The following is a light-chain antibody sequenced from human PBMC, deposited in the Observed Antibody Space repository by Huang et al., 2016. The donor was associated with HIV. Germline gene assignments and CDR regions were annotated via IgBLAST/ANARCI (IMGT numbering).Light chain of an antibody. CDR3: QQSYSNPPST. Sequence: DIQMTQSPSSLSASVGDRVTITCRASQSISTYLTWYQQKPGKAPKLLIYAASSLQSGVPSRFSGSRSGTDFTLTINVLQPEDFATYFCQQSYSNPPSTFGPGTKVDIK. V-gene: IGKV1-39*01. CDR1: QSISTY. J-gene: IGKJ3*01. CDR2: AAS.